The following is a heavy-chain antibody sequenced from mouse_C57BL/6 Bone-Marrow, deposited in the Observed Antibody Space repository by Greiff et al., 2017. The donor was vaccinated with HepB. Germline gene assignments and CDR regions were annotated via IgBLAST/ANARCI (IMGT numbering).Heavy chain of an antibody. Sequence: EVKLMESGPGLVKPSQSLSLTCSVTGYSITSGYYWNWIRQFPGNKLEWMGYISYDGSNNYNPSLKNRISITRDTSKNQCFLKLNSVTAEDTATYCCATTGTRRNYWGQGTTLTVSS. CDR2: ISYDGSN. CDR1: GYSITSGYY. J-gene: IGHJ2*01. V-gene: IGHV3-6*01. CDR3: ATTGTRRNY. D-gene: IGHD4-1*02.